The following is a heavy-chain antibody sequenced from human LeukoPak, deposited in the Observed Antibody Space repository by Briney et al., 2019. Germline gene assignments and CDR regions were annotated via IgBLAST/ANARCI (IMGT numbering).Heavy chain of an antibody. CDR2: IRSSSSTI. CDR1: GFTFSNYS. CDR3: ARAGVDSSGYYYQGFDY. V-gene: IGHV3-48*04. J-gene: IGHJ4*02. D-gene: IGHD3-3*01. Sequence: GGSLRLSCEASGFTFSNYSMNWVRQAPGKGLEWVSYIRSSSSTIYYADSVKGRFTISRDNAKNSLYLQVNSLTAEDAAVYYCARAGVDSSGYYYQGFDYWGQGTQVTVSS.